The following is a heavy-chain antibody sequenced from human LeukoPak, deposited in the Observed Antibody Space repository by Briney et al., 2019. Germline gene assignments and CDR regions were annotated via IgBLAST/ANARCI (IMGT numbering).Heavy chain of an antibody. D-gene: IGHD6-6*01. CDR3: VRYSSSSGWFDP. Sequence: PSETLSLTCTASGGSTSSSGYYWGWIRQPPAKGLEWIGVMYYSGSTSYNASLKSRVTISVDTSKNQFSLKLSSVTAADTAVYYCVRYSSSSGWFDPWGQGTLVTVSS. J-gene: IGHJ5*02. V-gene: IGHV4-39*01. CDR2: MYYSGST. CDR1: GGSTSSSGYY.